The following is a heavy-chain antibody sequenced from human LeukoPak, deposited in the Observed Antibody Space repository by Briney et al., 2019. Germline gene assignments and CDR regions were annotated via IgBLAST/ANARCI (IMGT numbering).Heavy chain of an antibody. J-gene: IGHJ5*02. Sequence: ASVKLSCKASGGTFSSYAISWVRQAPGQGLEWMGGIIPIFGTANYAQKFQGRVTITADESTSTAYMELSSLRSEDTAVYYCVRVKSYMGWFDPWGQGTLVTVSS. CDR2: IIPIFGTA. CDR1: GGTFSSYA. CDR3: VRVKSYMGWFDP. V-gene: IGHV1-69*13. D-gene: IGHD1-1*01.